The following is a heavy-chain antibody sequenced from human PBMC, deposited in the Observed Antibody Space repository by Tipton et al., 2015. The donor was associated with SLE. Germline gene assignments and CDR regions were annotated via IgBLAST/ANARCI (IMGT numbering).Heavy chain of an antibody. CDR2: IIPIFGTA. D-gene: IGHD1-26*01. CDR3: ARRGAVSGSYDYYYMDV. Sequence: QLVQSGAEVKKPGSSVKVSCKASGGTFSSYAISWVRQAPGQGLEWMGGIIPIFGTANYAQKFQGRVTITADKSTSTAYMELSSLRSEDTAVYYCARRGAVSGSYDYYYMDVWGKVTTVTVSS. V-gene: IGHV1-69*06. J-gene: IGHJ6*03. CDR1: GGTFSSYA.